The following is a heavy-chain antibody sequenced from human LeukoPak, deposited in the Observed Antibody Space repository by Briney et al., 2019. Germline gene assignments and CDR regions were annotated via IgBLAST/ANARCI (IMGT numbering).Heavy chain of an antibody. CDR2: IYYSGST. CDR1: NYSISSGFY. J-gene: IGHJ5*02. V-gene: IGHV4-38-2*01. Sequence: SSETLSLTCAVSNYSISSGFYWAWVRQPPGKGLEWIGNIYYSGSTYCNPSLKSRIIISVDTSKNQFSLKLRSVTAADTAVYYCARAFDYNWFNPWGQGTLVTVSS. CDR3: ARAFDYNWFNP. D-gene: IGHD3-9*01.